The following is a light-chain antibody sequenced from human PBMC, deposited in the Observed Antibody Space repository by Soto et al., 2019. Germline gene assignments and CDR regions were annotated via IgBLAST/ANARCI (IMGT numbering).Light chain of an antibody. CDR2: GAS. V-gene: IGKV3-11*01. Sequence: EIVLTQSPATLSLSPGEGATLSCMASQSVTSSLDWYQQKPGQAPRLLIYGASNRATGISARFSASGSGTDFTLTISSLEPEDFAVYYCQQHSNWPYTFGQGTQLEIK. J-gene: IGKJ2*01. CDR3: QQHSNWPYT. CDR1: QSVTSS.